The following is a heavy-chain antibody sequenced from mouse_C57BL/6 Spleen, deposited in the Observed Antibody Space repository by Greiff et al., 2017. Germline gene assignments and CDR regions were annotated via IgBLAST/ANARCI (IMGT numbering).Heavy chain of an antibody. Sequence: QVQLKESGAELVKPGASVKMSCKASGYTFTTYPIEWMKQNHGKSLEWIGNFHPYNDDTKYNEKFKGKATLTVEKSSSTVYLGLSRLTSDDSAVYYCARRGARDGYYWFAYWGQGTLVTVSA. V-gene: IGHV1-47*01. J-gene: IGHJ3*01. CDR2: FHPYNDDT. CDR1: GYTFTTYP. CDR3: ARRGARDGYYWFAY. D-gene: IGHD2-3*01.